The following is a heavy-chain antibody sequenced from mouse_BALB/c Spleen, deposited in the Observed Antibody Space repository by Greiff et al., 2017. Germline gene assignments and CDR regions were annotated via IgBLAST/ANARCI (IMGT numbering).Heavy chain of an antibody. CDR1: GYSITSDYA. D-gene: IGHD4-1*01. CDR3: ARLGRGYFDV. J-gene: IGHJ1*01. Sequence: EVQGVESGPGLVKPSQSLSLTCTVTGYSITSDYAWNWIRQFPGNKLEWMGYISYSGSTSYNPSLKSRISITRDTSKNQFFLQLNSVTTEDTATYYCARLGRGYFDVWGAGTTVTVSS. V-gene: IGHV3-2*02. CDR2: ISYSGST.